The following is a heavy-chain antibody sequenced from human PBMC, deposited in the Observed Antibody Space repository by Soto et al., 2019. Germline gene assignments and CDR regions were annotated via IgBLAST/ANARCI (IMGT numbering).Heavy chain of an antibody. Sequence: GGSLRLSCAASGFTFSNYEMNWVRQTPGKGLEWVSYISYTGSTIYYADSVRGRFTISRDNSKNSLYLQMNSLRAEDTAVYYCARGLRIYYDRSGLHYWGQGTLVTVSS. V-gene: IGHV3-48*03. CDR2: ISYTGSTI. D-gene: IGHD3-22*01. CDR3: ARGLRIYYDRSGLHY. J-gene: IGHJ4*02. CDR1: GFTFSNYE.